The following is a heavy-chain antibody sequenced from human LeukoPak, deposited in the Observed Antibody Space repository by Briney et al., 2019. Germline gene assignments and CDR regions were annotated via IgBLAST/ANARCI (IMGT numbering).Heavy chain of an antibody. Sequence: GGSLRLSCAASGFTFSSYGMHWVRQAPGKGLEWVAVIWYDGSNKYYADSVKGRFTISRDNSKNTLYLQMNSLRAEDTAVYYCAKGQQWLGELDYWGQGTLVTVSS. D-gene: IGHD6-19*01. CDR2: IWYDGSNK. J-gene: IGHJ4*02. CDR1: GFTFSSYG. CDR3: AKGQQWLGELDY. V-gene: IGHV3-30*02.